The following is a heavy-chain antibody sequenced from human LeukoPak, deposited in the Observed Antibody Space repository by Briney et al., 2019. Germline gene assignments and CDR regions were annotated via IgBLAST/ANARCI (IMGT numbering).Heavy chain of an antibody. Sequence: SQTLSLTCAISGDSVSSNSAAWNWIRQSPSRGLEWLGRTYYRSKWYNDYAVSVKSRITINPDTSKNQSSLQLNSVTPEDTAVYYCARDSRKPYCSGGSCYSRQNWFDPWGQGTLVTVSS. V-gene: IGHV6-1*01. CDR2: TYYRSKWYN. CDR3: ARDSRKPYCSGGSCYSRQNWFDP. J-gene: IGHJ5*02. CDR1: GDSVSSNSAA. D-gene: IGHD2-15*01.